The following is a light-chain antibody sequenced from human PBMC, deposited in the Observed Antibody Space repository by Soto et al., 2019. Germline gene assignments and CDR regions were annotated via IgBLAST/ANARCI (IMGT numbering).Light chain of an antibody. Sequence: QSVLTQPPSASGTPGQRVTISCSGSSSNIGSNSVHWYQQLPGTAPKLLIYRNNQRPSGVPDRVSGSKSGTSASLAISGLQSEDEADYYCAAWDDSLSGHYVFGAGTKLTVL. CDR1: SSNIGSNS. CDR2: RNN. V-gene: IGLV1-44*01. CDR3: AAWDDSLSGHYV. J-gene: IGLJ1*01.